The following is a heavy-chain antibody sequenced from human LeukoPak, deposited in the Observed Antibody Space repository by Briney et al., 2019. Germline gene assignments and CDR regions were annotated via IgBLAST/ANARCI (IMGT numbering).Heavy chain of an antibody. CDR3: ARHHIVSTGTFDY. CDR1: GGSISGYH. V-gene: IGHV4-59*08. D-gene: IGHD5/OR15-5a*01. J-gene: IGHJ4*02. Sequence: PSETLSLTCTVSGGSISGYHWSWIRQPPGKGLEWIGYIYYGGSTNYNPSLKGRVTISLDTSKNQFSLKLNSVTAADTAVYYCARHHIVSTGTFDYWGQGTLVTVSS. CDR2: IYYGGST.